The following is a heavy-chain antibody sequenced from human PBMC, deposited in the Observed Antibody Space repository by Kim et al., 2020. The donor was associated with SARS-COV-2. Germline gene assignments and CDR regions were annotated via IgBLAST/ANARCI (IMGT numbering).Heavy chain of an antibody. D-gene: IGHD6-6*01. V-gene: IGHV1-2*02. Sequence: ASVKVSCKASGYTFTGYLIHWVRQAPGQGLEWMGSINPNTGVTTYAQKFQARVTMTTDTSISTAYMDLSRLRSDDSAVYYCARNFYGSSSNYYYDLDVWANAQWSPSL. CDR1: GYTFTGYL. CDR2: INPNTGVT. J-gene: IGHJ6*02. CDR3: ARNFYGSSSNYYYDLDV.